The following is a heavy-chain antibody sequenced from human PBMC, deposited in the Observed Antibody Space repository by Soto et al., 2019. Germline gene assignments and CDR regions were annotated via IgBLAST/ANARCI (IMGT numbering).Heavy chain of an antibody. CDR2: IYYSGST. D-gene: IGHD6-13*01. V-gene: IGHV4-31*03. Sequence: SETLSLTCTVSGGSISSGGYYWSWIRQHPGKGLEWIGYIYYSGSTYYNPSLKSRVTISVDTSKNQFSLKLSSVTAADTAVYYCARYSSSWYWFDPWGQGTLVTVSS. CDR1: GGSISSGGYY. J-gene: IGHJ5*02. CDR3: ARYSSSWYWFDP.